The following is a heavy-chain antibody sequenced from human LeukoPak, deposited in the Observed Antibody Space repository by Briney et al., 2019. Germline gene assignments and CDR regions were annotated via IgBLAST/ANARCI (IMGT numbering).Heavy chain of an antibody. Sequence: PGGSLRLSCAASGFTFSSCSMNWVRQAPGKGLEWVSSISSSSSYIYYADSVKGRFTISRDNAKNSLYLQMNSLRAEDTAVYYCARGPSIAARPVTYWGQGTLVTVSS. D-gene: IGHD6-6*01. CDR1: GFTFSSCS. J-gene: IGHJ4*02. CDR2: ISSSSSYI. CDR3: ARGPSIAARPVTY. V-gene: IGHV3-21*01.